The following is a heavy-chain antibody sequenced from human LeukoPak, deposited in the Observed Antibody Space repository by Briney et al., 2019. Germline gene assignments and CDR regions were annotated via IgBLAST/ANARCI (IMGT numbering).Heavy chain of an antibody. CDR1: GGSISSYY. Sequence: SETLSLTCTVSGGSISSYYWTWIRQPAGKGLEWIGRIYTTGSTNYNPSLKSRVTMSVDTSKNQFSLKLSSVTAADTAVYYCARTQVYYYGSGSYQSYFDYWGQGTLVTVSS. J-gene: IGHJ4*02. V-gene: IGHV4-4*07. CDR3: ARTQVYYYGSGSYQSYFDY. D-gene: IGHD3-10*01. CDR2: IYTTGST.